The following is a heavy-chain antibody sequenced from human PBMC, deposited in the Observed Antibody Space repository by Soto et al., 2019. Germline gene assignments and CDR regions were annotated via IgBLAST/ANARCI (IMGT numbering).Heavy chain of an antibody. D-gene: IGHD6-19*01. J-gene: IGHJ6*02. CDR1: GFTFSSYG. CDR2: ISYDGSNK. V-gene: IGHV3-30*18. Sequence: QVQLVESGGGVVQPGRSLRLSCAASGFTFSSYGMHWVRQAPGKGLEWVAVISYDGSNKYYADSVKGRFTISRDNSKTTPYLQMNSLRAEDTAVYYCAKGTQYSSGPQRYYDYGMDVWGQGTTVTVPS. CDR3: AKGTQYSSGPQRYYDYGMDV.